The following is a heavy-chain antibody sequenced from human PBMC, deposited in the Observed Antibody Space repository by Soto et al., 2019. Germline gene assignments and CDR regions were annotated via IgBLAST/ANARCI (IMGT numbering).Heavy chain of an antibody. CDR2: INASNGNT. CDR1: GFSFIDYS. D-gene: IGHD5-12*01. V-gene: IGHV1-3*01. J-gene: IGHJ1*01. Sequence: ASVKVSCKASGFSFIDYSILWVRQAPGQSLEWLGWINASNGNTKYSHKFQDRVTITSDTSATTTYMELRSLRSEDTAVFYCARSAKKTWLPDFWGQGTLVTVSS. CDR3: ARSAKKTWLPDF.